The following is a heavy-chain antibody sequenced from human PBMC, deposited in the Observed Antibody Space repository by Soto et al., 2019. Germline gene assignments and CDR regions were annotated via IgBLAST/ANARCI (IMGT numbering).Heavy chain of an antibody. CDR2: ISGSGNST. Sequence: EGQLLESGGGLVQPGGSLRLSCAASGFTFSSYAMSWVRQAPGKGLEWVSAISGSGNSTYYADSVKGRFTISRDNSKNTLYLQMNSLRADDTAVYYCAKDPVVGPGIAFDIWGQGTIVTVSS. J-gene: IGHJ3*02. V-gene: IGHV3-23*01. D-gene: IGHD3-22*01. CDR1: GFTFSSYA. CDR3: AKDPVVGPGIAFDI.